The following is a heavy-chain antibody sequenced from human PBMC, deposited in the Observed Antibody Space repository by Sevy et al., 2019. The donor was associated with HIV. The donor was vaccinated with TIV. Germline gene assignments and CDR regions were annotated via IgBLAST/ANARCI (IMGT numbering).Heavy chain of an antibody. CDR3: ARDTKDYADSVYYYYYGMDV. J-gene: IGHJ6*02. CDR2: IIPIFGTA. D-gene: IGHD4-17*01. CDR1: GGTFSSYA. V-gene: IGHV1-69*13. Sequence: ASVKVSCKASGGTFSSYAISWVRQAPGQGLEWMGGIIPIFGTANDAQKFQGRVTITADESTSTAYMELSSLRSEDTAVYYCARDTKDYADSVYYYYYGMDVWGQGTTVTVSS.